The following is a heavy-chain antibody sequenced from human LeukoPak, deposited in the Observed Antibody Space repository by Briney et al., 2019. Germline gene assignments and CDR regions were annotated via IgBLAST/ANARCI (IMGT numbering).Heavy chain of an antibody. D-gene: IGHD6-19*01. V-gene: IGHV1-3*01. CDR1: GYTFTSYA. CDR3: ARDWGLVGAVAGDPNWFDP. CDR2: INAGNGNT. Sequence: GASVKVSCKASGYTFTSYAMHWVRQAPGQRLEWMGWINAGNGNTKYSQKFQGRVTITRDTSASTAYMELSSLRSEDTAVYYCARDWGLVGAVAGDPNWFDPWGQGTLVTVSS. J-gene: IGHJ5*02.